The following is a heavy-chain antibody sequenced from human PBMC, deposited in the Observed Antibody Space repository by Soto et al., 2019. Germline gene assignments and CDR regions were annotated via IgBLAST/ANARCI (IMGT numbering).Heavy chain of an antibody. CDR1: GGSISSSDYY. V-gene: IGHV4-30-4*08. CDR2: IYYSGSA. Sequence: SETLSLTCTVSGGSISSSDYYWGWIRQPPGKGLEWIGNIYYSGSASYNPSLKSRVTISVDTSKNQFSLKLSSVTAADTAVYYCASRVDYDSSGSYFDYWGQGTLVTVSS. CDR3: ASRVDYDSSGSYFDY. D-gene: IGHD3-22*01. J-gene: IGHJ4*02.